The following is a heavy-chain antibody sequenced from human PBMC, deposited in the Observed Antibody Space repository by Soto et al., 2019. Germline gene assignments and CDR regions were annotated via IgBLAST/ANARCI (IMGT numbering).Heavy chain of an antibody. V-gene: IGHV1-3*01. CDR1: GYTFTSYA. CDR2: INAGNGNT. Sequence: ASVKVSCKASGYTFTSYAMHWVRQAPGQRLEWMGWINAGNGNTKYSQKFQGRVTITRDASASTAYMELSSLRSEDTAVYYCARSRIYCSSTSCYMYWFDPWGQGTLVTVSS. CDR3: ARSRIYCSSTSCYMYWFDP. D-gene: IGHD2-2*02. J-gene: IGHJ5*02.